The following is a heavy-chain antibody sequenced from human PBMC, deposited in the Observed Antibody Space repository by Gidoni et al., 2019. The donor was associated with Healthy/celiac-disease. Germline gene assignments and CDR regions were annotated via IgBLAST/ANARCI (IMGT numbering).Heavy chain of an antibody. V-gene: IGHV3-74*01. D-gene: IGHD1-26*01. J-gene: IGHJ3*02. CDR2: INSDGSSA. CDR3: ARYMAPREAFDI. Sequence: EVLPVESGRGLVQPGVSLRLSCAALGSTFCSYWMHWVRQAPGKGLVWVSRINSDGSSASYADSVKGRFTVSRDNAKNTLYLQMNGLRAEDKAVYYCARYMAPREAFDIWGQGTMVTVSS. CDR1: GSTFCSYW.